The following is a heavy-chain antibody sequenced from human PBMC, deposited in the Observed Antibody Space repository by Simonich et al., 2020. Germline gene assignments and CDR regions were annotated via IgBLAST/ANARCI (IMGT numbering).Heavy chain of an antibody. CDR2: NSWESGST. Sequence: EVQLVESGGVVVQPGGSLRLSCAASGFTFDDYAMHWVRQAPGKGLECGSLNSWESGSTYYEDSVKGRFTISRDNSKNSLYLQMNSLRAEDTALYYCAKARVAARHYYYYGMDVWGQGTTVTVSS. CDR3: AKARVAARHYYYYGMDV. CDR1: GFTFDDYA. V-gene: IGHV3-43D*04. J-gene: IGHJ6*02. D-gene: IGHD6-6*01.